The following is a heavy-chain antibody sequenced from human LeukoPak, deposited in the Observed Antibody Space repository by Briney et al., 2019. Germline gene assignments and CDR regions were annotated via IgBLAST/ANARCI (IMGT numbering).Heavy chain of an antibody. CDR3: ASEYSSGWYGAFDY. CDR1: GFTFSSYW. V-gene: IGHV3-23*01. CDR2: ISGSGGST. D-gene: IGHD6-19*01. Sequence: GGSLRLSCAASGFTFSSYWMSWVRQAPGKGLEWVSAISGSGGSTYYADSVKGRFTISRDNSKNTLYLQMNSLRAEDTAVYYCASEYSSGWYGAFDYWGQGTLVTVSS. J-gene: IGHJ4*02.